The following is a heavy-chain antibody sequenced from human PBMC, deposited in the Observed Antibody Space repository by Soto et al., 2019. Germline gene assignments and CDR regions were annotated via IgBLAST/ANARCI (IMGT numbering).Heavy chain of an antibody. Sequence: ASVKVSCKVSGYTLTELSMHWVRQAPGKGLEWMGGFDPEDGETIYAQKFQGRVTMTEDTSTDTAYMELSSLRSEDTAVYYCAPGPKVGATTPFLDYWGQGTLVTVSS. CDR1: GYTLTELS. CDR3: APGPKVGATTPFLDY. D-gene: IGHD1-26*01. CDR2: FDPEDGET. J-gene: IGHJ4*02. V-gene: IGHV1-24*01.